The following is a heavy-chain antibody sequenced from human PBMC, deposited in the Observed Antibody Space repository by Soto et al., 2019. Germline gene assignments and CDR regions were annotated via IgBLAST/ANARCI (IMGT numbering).Heavy chain of an antibody. CDR2: ISYDGSNK. J-gene: IGHJ3*02. CDR3: AKERTGAFDI. CDR1: GFTFSSYG. D-gene: IGHD1-1*01. Sequence: GGSLRLSCAASGFTFSSYGMHWVRQAPGKGLEWVAVISYDGSNKYYADSVKGRFTISRGNSKNTLYLQMNSLRAEDTAVYYCAKERTGAFDIWGQGTMVTVS. V-gene: IGHV3-30*18.